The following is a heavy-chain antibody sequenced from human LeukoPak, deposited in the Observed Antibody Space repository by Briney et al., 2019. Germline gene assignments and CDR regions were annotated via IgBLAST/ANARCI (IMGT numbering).Heavy chain of an antibody. CDR1: GGTFSSYA. V-gene: IGHV1-69*05. Sequence: SVKVSCKASGGTFSSYAVSWVRQAPGQGLEWMGRIIPMFGTTNYAQSFQGRLTITMDKSTTTAYMELSSLRFEDTAMYYCARGNYYDSSGYFDWGQGSLVTVSS. J-gene: IGHJ4*02. D-gene: IGHD3-22*01. CDR2: IIPMFGTT. CDR3: ARGNYYDSSGYFD.